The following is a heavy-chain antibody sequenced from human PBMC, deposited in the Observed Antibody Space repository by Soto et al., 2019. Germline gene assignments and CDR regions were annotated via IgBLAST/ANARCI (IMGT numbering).Heavy chain of an antibody. J-gene: IGHJ6*02. Sequence: SVKVSCKASGGTFSSYAISWVRQAPGQGLEWMGGIIPIFGTANYAQKFQGRVTITADKSTSTAYMELSSLRSEDTAVYYCARNFPGIAAAGTGDYYYYGIDVWG. CDR2: IIPIFGTA. CDR3: ARNFPGIAAAGTGDYYYYGIDV. CDR1: GGTFSSYA. D-gene: IGHD6-13*01. V-gene: IGHV1-69*06.